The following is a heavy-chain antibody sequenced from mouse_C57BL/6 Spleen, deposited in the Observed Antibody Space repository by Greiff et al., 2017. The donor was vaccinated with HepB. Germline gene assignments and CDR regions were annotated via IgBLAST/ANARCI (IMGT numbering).Heavy chain of an antibody. J-gene: IGHJ4*01. D-gene: IGHD2-1*01. CDR2: IYPGSGST. CDR1: GYTFTSYW. Sequence: QVQLQQPGAELVKPGASVKMSCKASGYTFTSYWITWVKQRPGQGLEWIGDIYPGSGSTNYNEKFKSKATLTVDTSSSTAYMQLSSLTSEDSAVYYCARYGNPHYYAMDYWGQVTSVTVSS. CDR3: ARYGNPHYYAMDY. V-gene: IGHV1-55*01.